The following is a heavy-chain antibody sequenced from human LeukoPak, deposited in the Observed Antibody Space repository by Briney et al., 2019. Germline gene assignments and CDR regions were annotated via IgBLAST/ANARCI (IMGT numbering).Heavy chain of an antibody. CDR1: GYTLTDLS. J-gene: IGHJ4*02. V-gene: IGHV1-24*01. Sequence: ASVKVSCKVSGYTLTDLSMHWVRQAPGKGLEWMGGFDPEDGETIYAQKFHGRITMTEDTSTDTAYMELSSLRSEDTAVYYCATKITYYYDNSGYYLNYWGQGTLVTVSP. CDR2: FDPEDGET. CDR3: ATKITYYYDNSGYYLNY. D-gene: IGHD3-22*01.